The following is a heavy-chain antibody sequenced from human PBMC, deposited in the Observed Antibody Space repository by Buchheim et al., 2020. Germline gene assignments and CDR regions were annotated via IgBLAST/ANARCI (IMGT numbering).Heavy chain of an antibody. CDR2: ISYDGSNK. CDR3: AKDRKDTAMVPGYYGMDV. V-gene: IGHV3-30*18. Sequence: QVQLVESGGGVVQPGRSLRLSCAASGFTFSSYGMHWVRQAPGKGLEWVAVISYDGSNKYYADSVTGRFTISRDNSQNTLYLQMNSLRAEDTAVYYCAKDRKDTAMVPGYYGMDVWGQGTT. CDR1: GFTFSSYG. J-gene: IGHJ6*02. D-gene: IGHD5-18*01.